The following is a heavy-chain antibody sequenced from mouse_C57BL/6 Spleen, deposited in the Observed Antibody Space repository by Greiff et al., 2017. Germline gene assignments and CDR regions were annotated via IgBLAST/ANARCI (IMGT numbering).Heavy chain of an antibody. J-gene: IGHJ1*03. CDR3: ARQPDYYGSSYWYFDV. D-gene: IGHD1-1*01. Sequence: EVKLVESGGDLVKPGGSLKLSCAASGFTFSSYGMSWVRQTPDKRLEWVATISSGGSYTYYPDSVKGRFTISRDNAKNTLYLQMSSLKSEDTAMYYCARQPDYYGSSYWYFDVWGTGTTVTVSS. CDR2: ISSGGSYT. V-gene: IGHV5-6*01. CDR1: GFTFSSYG.